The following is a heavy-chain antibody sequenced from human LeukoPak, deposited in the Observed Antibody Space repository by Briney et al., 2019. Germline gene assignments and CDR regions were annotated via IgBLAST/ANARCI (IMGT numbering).Heavy chain of an antibody. V-gene: IGHV4-59*01. CDR3: AREANYYGSGSYFEGTFDY. J-gene: IGHJ4*02. D-gene: IGHD3-10*01. CDR1: GGSISSYY. CDR2: IYYSGST. Sequence: SETLSLTCTVSGGSISSYYWSWIRQPPGKGLEWIGNIYYSGSTYYNPSLKSRVTISIDTSKNEFSLKLTSVTAADTAVYYCAREANYYGSGSYFEGTFDYWGQGSLVTVSS.